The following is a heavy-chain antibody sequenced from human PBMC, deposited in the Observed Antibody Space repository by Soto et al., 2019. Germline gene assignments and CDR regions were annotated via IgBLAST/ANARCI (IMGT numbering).Heavy chain of an antibody. CDR2: IKQDGSDK. Sequence: QPGGSLRLSCAASGFTFRDYWMSWVRQAPGRGLEWVANIKQDGSDKYYVDSVKGRFTISRDNAKDFLYLQMNSLRADDTAVYYCARGRVDFGYWGQGILVTVSS. CDR1: GFTFRDYW. CDR3: ARGRVDFGY. D-gene: IGHD3-3*01. V-gene: IGHV3-7*01. J-gene: IGHJ4*02.